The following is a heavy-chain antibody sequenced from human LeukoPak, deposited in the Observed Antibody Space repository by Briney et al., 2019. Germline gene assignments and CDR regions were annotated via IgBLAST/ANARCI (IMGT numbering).Heavy chain of an antibody. J-gene: IGHJ4*02. CDR2: ISYSGST. Sequence: PSETLSLTCTVSGGSISSGGFYWSWLRPHPGMGLECIGYISYSGSTYYNPSLRSRVTISADTSKNQFSLKLSSVTAADTAVYYCARDQGDGYNSGNLDYWGQGTLVTVSS. CDR1: GGSISSGGFY. D-gene: IGHD5-24*01. CDR3: ARDQGDGYNSGNLDY. V-gene: IGHV4-31*03.